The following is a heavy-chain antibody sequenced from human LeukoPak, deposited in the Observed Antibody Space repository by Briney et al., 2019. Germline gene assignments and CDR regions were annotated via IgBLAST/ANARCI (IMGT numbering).Heavy chain of an antibody. CDR2: IISNVSTK. Sequence: VASLRLSCAASGFTFSSYAMSWVRQAPGQGLEWVGGIISNVSTKYYAHSVKGRVTITTDQSKNTPYLELSSLRSEDTAVYYCARAKRGDSGYGPGDKAGYDYYDGMDLWGKGTTVTVSS. J-gene: IGHJ6*04. CDR1: GFTFSSYA. D-gene: IGHD5-12*01. CDR3: ARAKRGDSGYGPGDKAGYDYYDGMDL. V-gene: IGHV3-30*04.